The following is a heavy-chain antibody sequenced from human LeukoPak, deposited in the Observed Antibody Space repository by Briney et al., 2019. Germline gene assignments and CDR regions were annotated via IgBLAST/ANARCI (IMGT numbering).Heavy chain of an antibody. CDR2: IKQDGSEK. D-gene: IGHD3-16*02. J-gene: IGHJ4*02. Sequence: GGSLRLSCAASGFTFSSYWMSWVRQAPGKGLEWVANIKQDGSEKYYVDSVKGRFTISRDNAENSLYLQMNSLRAEDTAVYYCARAYQRLGDLSLPDYWGQGTLVTVSS. CDR3: ARAYQRLGDLSLPDY. V-gene: IGHV3-7*01. CDR1: GFTFSSYW.